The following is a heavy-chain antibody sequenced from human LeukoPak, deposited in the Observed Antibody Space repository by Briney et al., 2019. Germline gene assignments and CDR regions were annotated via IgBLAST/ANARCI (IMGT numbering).Heavy chain of an antibody. CDR2: IYYSGST. CDR1: GGSISSGDYY. V-gene: IGHV4-30-4*08. Sequence: PSEILSLTCTVSGGSISSGDYYWSWIRQPPGKGLEWIGYIYYSGSTHYNPSLKSRVTISVDTSKNQFSLKLSSVTAADTAVYYCARGSEYQLPDFDYWGQGTLVTVSS. D-gene: IGHD2-2*01. CDR3: ARGSEYQLPDFDY. J-gene: IGHJ4*02.